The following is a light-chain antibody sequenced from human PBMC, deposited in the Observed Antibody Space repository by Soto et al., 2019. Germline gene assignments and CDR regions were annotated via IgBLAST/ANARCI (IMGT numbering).Light chain of an antibody. Sequence: EIVLTQSPATLSLSPGERATLSCGASQTITSAYLAWYQLKPGLAPRLLFYDASNRATGVPDRFGGSGSGTDFTLTISRLEPEDFAVYYCQQYDTSPLTFGGGTKVEIK. CDR2: DAS. CDR1: QTITSAY. V-gene: IGKV3D-20*01. CDR3: QQYDTSPLT. J-gene: IGKJ4*01.